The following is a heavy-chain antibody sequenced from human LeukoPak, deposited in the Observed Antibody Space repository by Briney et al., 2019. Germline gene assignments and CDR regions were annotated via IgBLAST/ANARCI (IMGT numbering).Heavy chain of an antibody. D-gene: IGHD1-26*01. Sequence: GGSLRLSCAASGFIFSSYAMSWVRQAPGKGLEWVSAISGSGGSTYYADSVKGRFTISRDNSKNTLYLQMNSLRAEDTAVYYCAKYGIVGATRGGGYFDYWGQGTLVTVSS. CDR2: ISGSGGST. CDR3: AKYGIVGATRGGGYFDY. V-gene: IGHV3-23*01. J-gene: IGHJ4*02. CDR1: GFIFSSYA.